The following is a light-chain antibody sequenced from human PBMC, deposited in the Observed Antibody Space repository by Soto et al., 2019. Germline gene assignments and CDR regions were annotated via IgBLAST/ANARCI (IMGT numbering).Light chain of an antibody. CDR1: SSDVGGYNY. J-gene: IGLJ2*01. CDR3: CSYAGSYTWV. V-gene: IGLV2-11*01. Sequence: QSVLTQPRSVSGSPGQSVTISCTGTSSDVGGYNYVSWYQQHPGKAPKLMIYDVSKRPSGVPDRFSGSKSGNTASLTISGHQAEDEADYYCCSYAGSYTWVFGGGTQLTVL. CDR2: DVS.